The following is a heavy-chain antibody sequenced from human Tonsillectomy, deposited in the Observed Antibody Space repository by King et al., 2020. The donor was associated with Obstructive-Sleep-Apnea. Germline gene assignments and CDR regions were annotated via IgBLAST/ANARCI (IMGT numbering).Heavy chain of an antibody. Sequence: VQLVQSVAEVKKPGASVKVSCKASGYTFTSYYMHWVRQAPGQGLEWMGIINPSGGSTSYAQKFQGRVTMTRDTSTSTVYMELSSLRSEDTAVYYCARVFYYYDSSGYPVFDYWGQGTLVTVSS. CDR1: GYTFTSYY. J-gene: IGHJ4*02. V-gene: IGHV1-46*01. CDR3: ARVFYYYDSSGYPVFDY. D-gene: IGHD3-22*01. CDR2: INPSGGST.